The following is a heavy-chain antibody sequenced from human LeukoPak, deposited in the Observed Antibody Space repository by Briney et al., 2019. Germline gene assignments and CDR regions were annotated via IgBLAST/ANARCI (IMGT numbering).Heavy chain of an antibody. CDR3: ARSLLWFGELLEN. V-gene: IGHV1-2*02. Sequence: ASVKVSCKASGYTFTGYYMHWVRQAPGQGLEWMGWINPNSGGTNYAQKFQGRVTMTRDTSTSTAYMELSRLRSDDTAVYYCARSLLWFGELLENWGQGTLVTVSS. D-gene: IGHD3-10*01. CDR1: GYTFTGYY. CDR2: INPNSGGT. J-gene: IGHJ4*02.